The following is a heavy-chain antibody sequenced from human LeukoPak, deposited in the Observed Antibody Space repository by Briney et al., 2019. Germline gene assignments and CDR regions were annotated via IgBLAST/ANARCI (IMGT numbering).Heavy chain of an antibody. CDR3: VRESSYGSGSYDY. D-gene: IGHD3-10*01. CDR1: GYTFTGYY. CDR2: ISSNGGST. J-gene: IGHJ4*02. Sequence: SCKASGYTFTGYYMHWVRQAPGKGLEYVSAISSNGGSTYYADSVKGGFTISRDNSKNTLYLQMSSLRAEDTAVYYCVRESSYGSGSYDYWGQGTLVTVSS. V-gene: IGHV3-64D*06.